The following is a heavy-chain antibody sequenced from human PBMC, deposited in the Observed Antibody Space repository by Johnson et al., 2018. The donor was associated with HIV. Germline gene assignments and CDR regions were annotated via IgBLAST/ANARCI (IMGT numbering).Heavy chain of an antibody. CDR1: GFTFSSYG. CDR2: IRYDGSNK. Sequence: VQLVESGGGVVQPGGSLRLSCAASGFTFSSYGMHWVRQAPGKGLEWVASIRYDGSNKYYVDSVKGRFTISRNNSKNTLYLQMNSLRAEDTAVYYCAKDPGRRDPHAFDIWGQGTMVTVSS. J-gene: IGHJ3*02. CDR3: AKDPGRRDPHAFDI. D-gene: IGHD2-15*01. V-gene: IGHV3-30*02.